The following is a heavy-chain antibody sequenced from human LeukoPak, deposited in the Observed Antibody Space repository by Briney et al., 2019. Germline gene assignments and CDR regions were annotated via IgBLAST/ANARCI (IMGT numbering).Heavy chain of an antibody. CDR3: AREGYSSGGFDY. J-gene: IGHJ4*02. CDR2: MNPNSGNT. Sequence: ASVKVSCKASGYTFTGYYMHWVRQAPGQGLEWMGWMNPNSGNTGYAQKFQGRVTMTRNTSISTAYMEPSSLRSEDTAVYYCAREGYSSGGFDYWGQGTLVTVSS. V-gene: IGHV1-8*02. D-gene: IGHD6-19*01. CDR1: GYTFTGYY.